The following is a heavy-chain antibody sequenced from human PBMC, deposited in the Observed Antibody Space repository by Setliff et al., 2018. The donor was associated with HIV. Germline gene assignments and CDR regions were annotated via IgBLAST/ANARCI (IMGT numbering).Heavy chain of an antibody. J-gene: IGHJ5*02. Sequence: SETLSLTCSVSGVSMTSGGHYWSWLRQHPVKGLEWIGKIYYTGTTYYNPSLKSRLTISVDASQNQVSLKLTSVTVADTAIYYCARDQGSGYVNWFDPWGQGTLVTVSS. V-gene: IGHV4-31*03. CDR1: GVSMTSGGHY. D-gene: IGHD5-18*01. CDR3: ARDQGSGYVNWFDP. CDR2: IYYTGTT.